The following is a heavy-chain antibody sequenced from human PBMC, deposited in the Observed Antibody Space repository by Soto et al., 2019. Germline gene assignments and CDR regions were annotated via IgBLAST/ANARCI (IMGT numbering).Heavy chain of an antibody. CDR2: INHSGST. Sequence: PSETLSLTCAVYGGSFSGYYWSWIRQPPGKGLEWIGEINHSGSTNYNPSLKSRVTISVDTSKNQFSLKLSSVTAADTAVYYCARAGRGSGWYSSGWWFDPWGQGTLVTVYS. V-gene: IGHV4-34*01. J-gene: IGHJ5*02. D-gene: IGHD6-19*01. CDR1: GGSFSGYY. CDR3: ARAGRGSGWYSSGWWFDP.